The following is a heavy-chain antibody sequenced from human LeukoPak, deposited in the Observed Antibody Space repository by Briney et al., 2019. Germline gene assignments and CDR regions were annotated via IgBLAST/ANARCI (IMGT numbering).Heavy chain of an antibody. V-gene: IGHV4-34*01. J-gene: IGHJ5*01. CDR3: ASLNSGYPPYNWFDS. CDR2: INHSGST. Sequence: PSETLSLTCAVYGGSFSGYYWSWIRQPPGKGLEWIGEINHSGSTNYNPSLKSRVTISVDTSKNQFSLKLSSVTAADTAVYYCASLNSGYPPYNWFDSWGQGTLVTVSS. CDR1: GGSFSGYY. D-gene: IGHD3-22*01.